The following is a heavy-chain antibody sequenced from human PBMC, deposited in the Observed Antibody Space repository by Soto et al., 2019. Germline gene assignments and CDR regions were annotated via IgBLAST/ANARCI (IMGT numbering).Heavy chain of an antibody. V-gene: IGHV3-33*01. Sequence: QVQLVESGGGVVQPGRSLRLSCAASGFTFSSYGMHWVRQAPGKGLEWVAVIWYDGSNKYYADSVKGRFTISRDNSKNTLYLQMNSLRAEDTAVYYCARAPGRYDILTGWWDAFDIWGQGTMVTVSS. CDR3: ARAPGRYDILTGWWDAFDI. D-gene: IGHD3-9*01. CDR1: GFTFSSYG. CDR2: IWYDGSNK. J-gene: IGHJ3*02.